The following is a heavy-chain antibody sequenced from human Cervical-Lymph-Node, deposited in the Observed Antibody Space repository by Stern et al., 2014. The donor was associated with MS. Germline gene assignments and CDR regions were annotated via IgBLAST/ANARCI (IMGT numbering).Heavy chain of an antibody. J-gene: IGHJ4*02. CDR3: AVLSVDADFDY. CDR1: GYTFTDYA. CDR2: ISAYNGDT. D-gene: IGHD5-18*01. Sequence: VQLVQSGAEVKKPGASVKVSCTASGYTFTDYAISWVRQAPGKGLEWMAWISAYNGDTNFAQEVQGRVSLTTDTATSTAYMELRSLRSDDTAVYYCAVLSVDADFDYWGQGTLVTVSS. V-gene: IGHV1-18*01.